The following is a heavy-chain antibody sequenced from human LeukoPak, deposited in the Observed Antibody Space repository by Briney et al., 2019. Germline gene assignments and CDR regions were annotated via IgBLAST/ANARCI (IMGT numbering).Heavy chain of an antibody. CDR1: GGTFSSYA. CDR2: IIPILGIA. J-gene: IGHJ4*02. D-gene: IGHD6-13*01. Sequence: ASVKVSCKASGGTFSSYAISWVRQAPGQGLEWMGRIIPILGIANYAQKFQGRVTITADKSTSTAYVELSSLRSEDTAVYYCARLTSSSSGSSFDYWGQGTLVTVSS. CDR3: ARLTSSSSGSSFDY. V-gene: IGHV1-69*04.